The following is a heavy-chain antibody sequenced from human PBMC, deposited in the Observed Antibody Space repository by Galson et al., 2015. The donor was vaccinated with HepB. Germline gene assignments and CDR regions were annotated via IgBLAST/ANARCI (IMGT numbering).Heavy chain of an antibody. D-gene: IGHD3-22*01. CDR1: GDSVSSNSAA. V-gene: IGHV6-1*01. CDR3: ARERRYYYDSRTLDYYYYYMDV. J-gene: IGHJ6*03. CDR2: TYYRSKWYN. Sequence: CAISGDSVSSNSAAWNWIRQSPSRGLEWLGRTYYRSKWYNDYAVSVKSRITINPDTSKNQFSLQLNSVTPEDTAVYYCARERRYYYDSRTLDYYYYYMDVWGKGTTVTVSS.